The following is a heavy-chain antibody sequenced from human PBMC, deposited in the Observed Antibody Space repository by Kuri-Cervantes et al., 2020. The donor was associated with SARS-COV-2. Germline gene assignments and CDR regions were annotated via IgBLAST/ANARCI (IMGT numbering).Heavy chain of an antibody. CDR3: ASRRDPGYYYGMDV. J-gene: IGHJ6*02. Sequence: GESLKISCSASGFTFSSYAMTWVRQAPGKGLEWVSTISGSGGDTFYADSVKGRFTISRDNSKNTLYLQMISLRAEDTAVYFCASRRDPGYYYGMDVWGRGTTVTVSS. CDR1: GFTFSSYA. D-gene: IGHD3-22*01. CDR2: ISGSGGDT. V-gene: IGHV3-23*01.